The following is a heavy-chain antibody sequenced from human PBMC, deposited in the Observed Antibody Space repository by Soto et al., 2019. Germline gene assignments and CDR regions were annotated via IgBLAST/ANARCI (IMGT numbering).Heavy chain of an antibody. CDR1: GFTFRSYA. D-gene: IGHD2-15*01. CDR3: AKSYDCRGGTCLPNWFDF. V-gene: IGHV3-23*01. Sequence: EVQLLESGGGLVQPGGSLRLSCAASGFTFRSYAMTWVRQAPEKGLEWVSTISGSGGRTYSADSVKGRFTISRDNSKNALFLQMNSLRAEDTAVYYCAKSYDCRGGTCLPNWFDFWGQGTLVTVSS. CDR2: ISGSGGRT. J-gene: IGHJ5*01.